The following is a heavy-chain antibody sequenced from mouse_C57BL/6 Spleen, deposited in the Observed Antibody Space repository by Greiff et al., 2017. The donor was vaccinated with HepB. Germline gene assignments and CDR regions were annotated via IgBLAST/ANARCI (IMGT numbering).Heavy chain of an antibody. CDR2: ISDGGSYT. J-gene: IGHJ2*01. CDR1: GFTFSSYA. D-gene: IGHD2-4*01. CDR3: ARGDYDVGGFDY. V-gene: IGHV5-4*01. Sequence: EVQGVESGGGLVKPGGSLKLSCAASGFTFSSYAMSWVRQTPEKRLEWVATISDGGSYTYYPDNVKGRFTISRDNAKNNLYLQMSHLKSEQTAMYYCARGDYDVGGFDYWGQGTTLTVSS.